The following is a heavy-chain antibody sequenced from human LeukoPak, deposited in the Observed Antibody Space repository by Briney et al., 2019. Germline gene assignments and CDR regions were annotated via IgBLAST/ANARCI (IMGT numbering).Heavy chain of an antibody. CDR3: ASNGWRDYYDSSGYPDY. D-gene: IGHD3-22*01. CDR2: IYYSGST. Sequence: SSQTLSLTCTVSGGFISSGGYYWSWIRQHPGKGLEWIGYIYYSGSTYYNPSLKSRVTISVDTSKNQFSLKLSSVTAADTAVYYCASNGWRDYYDSSGYPDYWGQGTLVTVSS. CDR1: GGFISSGGYY. J-gene: IGHJ4*02. V-gene: IGHV4-31*03.